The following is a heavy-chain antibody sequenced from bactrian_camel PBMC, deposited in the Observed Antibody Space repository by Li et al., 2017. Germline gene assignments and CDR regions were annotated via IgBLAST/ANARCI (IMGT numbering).Heavy chain of an antibody. D-gene: IGHD2*01. Sequence: VQLVESGGGSVQAGGSLRLSCAASGDINRRKCMGWLRQAPGKERLGVAHIDKDGTTTYADSVKGRFTISKDNAKNTLYPQMNSLKPEDTAMYYCAANFGPYCSGPYLARRANFLGQGTQVTVS. CDR1: GDINRRKC. CDR2: IDKDGTT. V-gene: IGHV3S53*01. J-gene: IGHJ4*01.